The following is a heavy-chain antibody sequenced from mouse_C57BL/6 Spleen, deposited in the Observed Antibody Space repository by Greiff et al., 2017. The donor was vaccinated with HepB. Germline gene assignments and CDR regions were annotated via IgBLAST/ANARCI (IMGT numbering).Heavy chain of an antibody. D-gene: IGHD1-1*01. CDR2: IYPGDGDT. J-gene: IGHJ4*01. CDR1: GYAFSSSW. Sequence: VKLVESGPELVKPGASVKISCKASGYAFSSSWMNWVKQRPGKGLEWIGRIYPGDGDTNYNGKFKGKATLTADKSSSTAYMQLSSLTSEDSAVYFCGRNYGSSYSAMDYWGQGTSVTVSS. CDR3: GRNYGSSYSAMDY. V-gene: IGHV1-82*01.